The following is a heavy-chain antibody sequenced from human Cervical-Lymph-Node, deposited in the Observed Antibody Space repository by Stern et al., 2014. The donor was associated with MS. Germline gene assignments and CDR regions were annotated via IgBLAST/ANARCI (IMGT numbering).Heavy chain of an antibody. CDR3: VFAAAVHPTSDY. Sequence: VQLVESGAEVKKPGSSVKVSCKASGGTFSSSAISWVRQAPGQGLEWMGGIIPIFGTAHYAQEIQGRVTITADESTSTAYMELSSLRSEDTAVYYCVFAAAVHPTSDYWGQGTLVTVSS. CDR1: GGTFSSSA. V-gene: IGHV1-69*01. D-gene: IGHD6-13*01. J-gene: IGHJ4*02. CDR2: IIPIFGTA.